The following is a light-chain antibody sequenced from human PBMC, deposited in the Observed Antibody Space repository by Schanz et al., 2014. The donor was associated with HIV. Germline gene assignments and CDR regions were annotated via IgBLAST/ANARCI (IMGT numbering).Light chain of an antibody. CDR2: VNSDGSH. V-gene: IGLV4-69*01. Sequence: QSVLTQSPSASASLGASVKLTCTLSSGHSSYTIAWHQQQPDKGPRYLMKVNSDGSHRKGDGIPARFSGSSSGTERYLTISGLQSEDEADYYCQTWGTAYRVFGGGTKLTVL. CDR1: SGHSSYT. CDR3: QTWGTAYRV. J-gene: IGLJ2*01.